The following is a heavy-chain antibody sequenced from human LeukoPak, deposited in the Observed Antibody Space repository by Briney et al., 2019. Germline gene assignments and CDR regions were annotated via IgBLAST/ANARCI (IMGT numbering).Heavy chain of an antibody. CDR1: GFTFTSYW. Sequence: GGSLRLSCAASGFTFTSYWMHWVRQAPGKGLVWVSRVDSDGSSTTYADSVKGRFTISRDNAKNTLYLQMNSLRAEDTAVYYCARGRYYGMDVWGQGTTVTVSS. CDR3: ARGRYYGMDV. J-gene: IGHJ6*02. V-gene: IGHV3-74*01. CDR2: VDSDGSST.